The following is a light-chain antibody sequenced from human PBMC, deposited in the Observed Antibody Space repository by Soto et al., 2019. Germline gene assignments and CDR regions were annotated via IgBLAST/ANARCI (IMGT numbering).Light chain of an antibody. Sequence: DIQMTQSPSTLSASVGDRVTITCRASQHINNWLAWYQQKPGKAPKALIYKVSNLESGVPSRFSGSGSQTEFTLTISSLQPDDFATYYCQQYNTYSWPFGQGTKVE. J-gene: IGKJ1*01. CDR1: QHINNW. V-gene: IGKV1-5*03. CDR3: QQYNTYSWP. CDR2: KVS.